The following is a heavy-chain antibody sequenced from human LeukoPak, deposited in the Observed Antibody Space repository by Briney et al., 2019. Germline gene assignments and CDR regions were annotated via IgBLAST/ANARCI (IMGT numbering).Heavy chain of an antibody. D-gene: IGHD3-3*01. CDR3: AKGIRVVTH. V-gene: IGHV3-7*01. CDR1: GFTFTDFF. CDR2: IKHNGGEK. Sequence: HPGGSLRLSCVASGFTFTDFFMSWVRQAPGKGLEWVASIKHNGGEKYYVDSVKGRFTISRDNAKNSLYLEMSSLRVEDTAVYYCAKGIRVVTHWGQGTLVTVSS. J-gene: IGHJ4*02.